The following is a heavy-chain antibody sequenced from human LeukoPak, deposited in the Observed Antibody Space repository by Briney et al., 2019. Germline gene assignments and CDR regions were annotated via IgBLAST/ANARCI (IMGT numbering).Heavy chain of an antibody. J-gene: IGHJ4*02. D-gene: IGHD3-22*01. CDR1: GGSISNYY. V-gene: IGHV4-4*07. CDR2: IYISGTT. Sequence: PSETLSLTCTVSGGSISNYYWSWIRQPAGKGLVWIGRIYISGTTNYNPSLKSGITMSLATSKKQLSLKLRSVTASDTAVYYCARDEAGSGYIQYWGQGTLIPVSS. CDR3: ARDEAGSGYIQY.